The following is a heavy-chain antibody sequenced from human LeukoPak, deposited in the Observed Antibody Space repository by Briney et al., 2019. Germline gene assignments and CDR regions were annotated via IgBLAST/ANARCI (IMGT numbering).Heavy chain of an antibody. CDR2: ISGSGGST. CDR3: AKTTRVAVAGDFDY. V-gene: IGHV3-23*01. CDR1: GFTFSSYA. Sequence: GGSLRLSCAASGFTFSSYAMSWVRQAPGKGLEWVSAISGSGGSTYYADSVKGRFTISRDNSKNTLYLQMNSLGAEDTAVYYCAKTTRVAVAGDFDYWGQGTLVTVSS. J-gene: IGHJ4*02. D-gene: IGHD6-19*01.